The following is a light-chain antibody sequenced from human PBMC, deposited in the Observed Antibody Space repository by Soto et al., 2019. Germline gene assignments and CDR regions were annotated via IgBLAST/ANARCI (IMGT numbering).Light chain of an antibody. J-gene: IGLJ2*01. CDR2: EVS. V-gene: IGLV2-8*01. Sequence: QSALTQPPSASGSPGQSVTISCTGTSSDVGGYNYVSWYQQHPGKAPKLMISEVSKRPSGVPDRFSGSKSGNTASLTVSGLQADDEADYYCSSHSGSNLVVFGGGTKLTVL. CDR3: SSHSGSNLVV. CDR1: SSDVGGYNY.